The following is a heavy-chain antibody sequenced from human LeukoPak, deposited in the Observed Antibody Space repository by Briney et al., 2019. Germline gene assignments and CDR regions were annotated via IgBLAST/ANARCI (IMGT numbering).Heavy chain of an antibody. CDR2: INPNSGGT. D-gene: IGHD3-22*01. CDR3: PRDLRYYDSSGYSHDAFDI. Sequence: GASVKVSCKASGYTITGYYMHWVRQAPGQGLEWMGWINPNSGGTNYAQKFQGRVTMTRDTSISTAYMELSRLRSDDTAVYYCPRDLRYYDSSGYSHDAFDIWGQGTMVTVSS. V-gene: IGHV1-2*02. CDR1: GYTITGYY. J-gene: IGHJ3*02.